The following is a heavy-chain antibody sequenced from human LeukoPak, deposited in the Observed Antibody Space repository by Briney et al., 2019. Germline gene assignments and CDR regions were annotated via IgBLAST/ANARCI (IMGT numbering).Heavy chain of an antibody. V-gene: IGHV3-7*01. Sequence: SGGSLRLSCTASGFSFRNTWMSWVRQAPGKGLEWVANIKKDETEIYYADSVKGRFTISRDNAKRSLYLQMNVLRAADTAVYYCARDRLGYGDYPPFSNRLRGYAFDIWGQGTMVTVSS. CDR2: IKKDETEI. CDR1: GFSFRNTW. D-gene: IGHD4-17*01. J-gene: IGHJ3*02. CDR3: ARDRLGYGDYPPFSNRLRGYAFDI.